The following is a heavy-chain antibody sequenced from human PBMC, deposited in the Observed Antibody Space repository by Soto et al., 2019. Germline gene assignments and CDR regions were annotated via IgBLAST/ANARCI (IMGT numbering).Heavy chain of an antibody. CDR3: ARGSAFIGLDY. D-gene: IGHD1-26*01. CDR2: IGTSGSYI. J-gene: IGHJ4*02. CDR1: GFIFSRDS. Sequence: GGSLRLSCAVSGFIFSRDSMNWVRQAPGKGLEWVSSIGTSGSYIYDTDSVKGRFTISRDNTKDSLYLQMNSLRAEDTAIYYCARGSAFIGLDYWGQGTPVTVSS. V-gene: IGHV3-21*01.